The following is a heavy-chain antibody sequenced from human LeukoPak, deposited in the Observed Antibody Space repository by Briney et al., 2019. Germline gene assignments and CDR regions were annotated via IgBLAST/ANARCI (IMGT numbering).Heavy chain of an antibody. V-gene: IGHV3-74*01. CDR3: ASRSRSGSSWYFAL. J-gene: IGHJ2*01. D-gene: IGHD1-26*01. CDR2: INSDGSTT. CDR1: GFTFSSYW. Sequence: PGGSLRLSCAASGFTFSSYWMHWVRQAPGKGLVWVSRINSDGSTTNYADSVKGRFTISRANAKNTPYLQMHRLRAEGTAVYYCASRSRSGSSWYFALWGRGTLVTVSS.